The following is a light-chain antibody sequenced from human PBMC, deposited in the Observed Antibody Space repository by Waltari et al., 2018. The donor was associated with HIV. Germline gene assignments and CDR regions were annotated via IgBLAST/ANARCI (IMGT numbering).Light chain of an antibody. CDR3: SSYAGSNNFV. J-gene: IGLJ1*01. Sequence: QSALTQPPSASGSPGQSVTISCPGTRSDVGGYNYVSWYQHHPGKAPKLMIYEVSKRPSGVPDRFSGSKSGNTASLTVSGLQPEDEADYYCSSYAGSNNFVFGTGTKVTVL. CDR2: EVS. V-gene: IGLV2-8*01. CDR1: RSDVGGYNY.